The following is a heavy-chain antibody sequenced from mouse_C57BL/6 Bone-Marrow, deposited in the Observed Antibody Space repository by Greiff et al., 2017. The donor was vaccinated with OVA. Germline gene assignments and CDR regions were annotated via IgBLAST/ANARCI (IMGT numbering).Heavy chain of an antibody. D-gene: IGHD2-4*01. J-gene: IGHJ3*01. CDR3: ARRGIYYDYDRAWFAY. CDR1: GFTFSDYG. Sequence: EVQVVESGGGLVKPGGSLKLSCAASGFTFSDYGMHWVRQAPEKGLEWVAYISSGSSTIYYADTVKGRFTISRDNAKNTLFLQMTSLRSEDTAMYYCARRGIYYDYDRAWFAYWGQGTLVTVSA. CDR2: ISSGSSTI. V-gene: IGHV5-17*01.